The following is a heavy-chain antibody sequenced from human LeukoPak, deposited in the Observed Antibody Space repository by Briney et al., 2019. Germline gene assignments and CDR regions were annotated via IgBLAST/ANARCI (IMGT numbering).Heavy chain of an antibody. J-gene: IGHJ3*02. CDR1: GYTFTSYD. CDR2: MNPNSGNT. Sequence: ASVKVSCKASGYTFTSYDINWVRQATGQGLEWMGWMNPNSGNTGYAQKFQGRVTMTRNTSISTAYMELSSLRSEDTAVYYCARATRGRARYYYDSSGYYAFDIWGQGTMVTVSS. V-gene: IGHV1-8*01. CDR3: ARATRGRARYYYDSSGYYAFDI. D-gene: IGHD3-22*01.